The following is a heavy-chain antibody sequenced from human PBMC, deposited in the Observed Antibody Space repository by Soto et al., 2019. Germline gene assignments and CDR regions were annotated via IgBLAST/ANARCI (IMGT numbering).Heavy chain of an antibody. Sequence: GGSLRLSCAASGFTFSSYAMHWVRQAPGKGLEWVAVISYDGSNKYYADSVKGRFTISRDNSKNTLYLQMNSLRAEDTAVYYCARDPQYYDFWSGDYYYYGMDVWGQGTTVTVSS. J-gene: IGHJ6*02. CDR2: ISYDGSNK. V-gene: IGHV3-30-3*01. D-gene: IGHD3-3*01. CDR3: ARDPQYYDFWSGDYYYYGMDV. CDR1: GFTFSSYA.